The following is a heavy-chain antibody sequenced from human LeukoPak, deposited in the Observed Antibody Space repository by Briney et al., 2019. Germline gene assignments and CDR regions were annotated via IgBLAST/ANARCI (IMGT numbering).Heavy chain of an antibody. D-gene: IGHD3-16*02. CDR1: GGSITFGSYY. Sequence: SETLSLTCTVSGGSITFGSYYWTWIRQPAGKGLEWIGRIYTSGRTFYNPSLKSRVTISMDTSMNQFSLRLNSVTAADTAVYYCARARVIPASFDDWGQGALVTVSS. V-gene: IGHV4-61*02. J-gene: IGHJ4*02. CDR3: ARARVIPASFDD. CDR2: IYTSGRT.